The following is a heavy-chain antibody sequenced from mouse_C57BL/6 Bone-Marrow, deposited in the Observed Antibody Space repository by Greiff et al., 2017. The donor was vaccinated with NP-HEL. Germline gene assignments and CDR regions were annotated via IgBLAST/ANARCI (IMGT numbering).Heavy chain of an antibody. D-gene: IGHD2-3*01. CDR1: GYTFTSYW. CDR3: ARWGWLLRYFDV. J-gene: IGHJ1*03. V-gene: IGHV1-55*01. Sequence: QVHVKQPGAELVKPGASVKMSCKASGYTFTSYWITWVKQRPGQGLERIGDIYPGSGSTNYNEKFKSKATLTVDTSSSTAYMQLSSLTSEDSAVYDCARWGWLLRYFDVWGTGTTVTVSS. CDR2: IYPGSGST.